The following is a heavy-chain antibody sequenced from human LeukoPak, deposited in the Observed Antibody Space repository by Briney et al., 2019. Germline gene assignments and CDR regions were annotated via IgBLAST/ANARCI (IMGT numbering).Heavy chain of an antibody. CDR2: IDPSGGST. J-gene: IGHJ4*02. Sequence: GASVKVSCKASGYTFTRYYMHWVRQAPGQGLEWMGIIDPSGGSTSYAQNFQGGVTMTRDATTSTVYLELSSLRSEDTAVYYCARDVGEMPNDWGQGTLVTVSS. D-gene: IGHD5-24*01. CDR1: GYTFTRYY. CDR3: ARDVGEMPND. V-gene: IGHV1-46*01.